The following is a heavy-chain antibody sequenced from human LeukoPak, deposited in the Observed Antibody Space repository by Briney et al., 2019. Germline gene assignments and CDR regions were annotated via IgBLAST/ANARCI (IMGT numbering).Heavy chain of an antibody. CDR1: GYTFTSYD. D-gene: IGHD6-6*01. CDR3: ARDAEYSSTLTYYYYMDV. Sequence: ASVKVSCKASGYTFTSYDINWVRQATGQGLEWMGWINPNSGGTNYAQKFQGRVTMTRDTSISTAYMELSRLRSDDTAVYYCARDAEYSSTLTYYYYMDVWGKGTTVTVSS. CDR2: INPNSGGT. J-gene: IGHJ6*03. V-gene: IGHV1-2*02.